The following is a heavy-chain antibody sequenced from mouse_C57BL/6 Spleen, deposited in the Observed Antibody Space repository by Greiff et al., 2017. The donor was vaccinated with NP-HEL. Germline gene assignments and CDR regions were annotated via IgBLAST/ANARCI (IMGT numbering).Heavy chain of an antibody. J-gene: IGHJ4*01. Sequence: DVHLVESGGGLVKPGGSLKLSCAASGFTFSDYGMHWVRQAPEKGLEWVAYISSGSSNIYYADTVKGRFTISRDNAKNTLFLQMTSLRSEDTAMYYCASREAMDYWGQGTSVTVSS. V-gene: IGHV5-17*01. CDR3: ASREAMDY. CDR1: GFTFSDYG. CDR2: ISSGSSNI.